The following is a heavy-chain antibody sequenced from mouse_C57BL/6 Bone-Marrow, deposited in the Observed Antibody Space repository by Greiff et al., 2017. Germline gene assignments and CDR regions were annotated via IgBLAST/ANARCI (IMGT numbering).Heavy chain of an antibody. V-gene: IGHV1-80*01. D-gene: IGHD2-2*01. CDR1: GYAFSSYW. Sequence: QVQLQQSGAELVKPGASVKISCKASGYAFSSYWMTWVKQRPGKGLEWIGLIYPGDGDTNYNGKFKGTATLTADQSSSTAYMQLSSLTSEDAAVYYCAGEHDGYDWFAYWGQGTLVTVSA. CDR3: AGEHDGYDWFAY. J-gene: IGHJ3*01. CDR2: IYPGDGDT.